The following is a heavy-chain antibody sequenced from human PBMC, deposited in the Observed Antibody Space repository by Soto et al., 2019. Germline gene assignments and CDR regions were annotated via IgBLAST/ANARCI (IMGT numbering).Heavy chain of an antibody. V-gene: IGHV4-31*03. J-gene: IGHJ6*02. CDR1: GGSISSGGYY. CDR3: ASGYCSGGSCYSLYYYYYYRMDV. CDR2: IYYSGST. D-gene: IGHD2-15*01. Sequence: LSLTCTVSGGSISSGGYYWSWIRQHPGKGLEWIGYIYYSGSTCYNPSLKSRVTISVDTSKNQFSLKLSSVTAADTAVYYCASGYCSGGSCYSLYYYYYYRMDVWGQGTTVTVS.